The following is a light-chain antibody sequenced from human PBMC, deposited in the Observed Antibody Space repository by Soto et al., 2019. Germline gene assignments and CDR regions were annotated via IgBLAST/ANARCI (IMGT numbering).Light chain of an antibody. CDR1: QTLVSSDGDTY. J-gene: IGKJ4*01. V-gene: IGKV2-30*01. Sequence: DVVMTQSPLSXPVTLGQPASISCRSSQTLVSSDGDTYLIWFQQRPGQSPRRLIYKVSNRDSGVPDRFSGSGSGTDFTLKISRVEAEDVGVYYCMQGTHWPLTFGGGTKVDIK. CDR2: KVS. CDR3: MQGTHWPLT.